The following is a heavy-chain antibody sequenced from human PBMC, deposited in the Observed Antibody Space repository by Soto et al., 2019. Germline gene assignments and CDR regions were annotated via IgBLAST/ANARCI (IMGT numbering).Heavy chain of an antibody. D-gene: IGHD3-10*01. J-gene: IGHJ4*02. Sequence: QVQLQESGPGLVKPSETLSLTCTVSRNSIISSNYYWGWIRQPPGKGLEWIGIVYFNGNTYYNPSLKSPVTISVNTSKNQLFLKLASLTGTDAAMYSCARRGGWFRELSFSHVAFWGQGALVTVSS. CDR2: VYFNGNT. CDR1: RNSIISSNYY. CDR3: ARRGGWFRELSFSHVAF. V-gene: IGHV4-39*01.